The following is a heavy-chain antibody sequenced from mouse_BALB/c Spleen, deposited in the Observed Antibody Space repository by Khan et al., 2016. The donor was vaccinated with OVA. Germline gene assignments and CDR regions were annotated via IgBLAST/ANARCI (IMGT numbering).Heavy chain of an antibody. J-gene: IGHJ2*01. CDR2: IWAGGSS. D-gene: IGHD1-3*01. CDR1: GFSLTSYS. Sequence: QVQLQESGPGLVAPSQSLSITCTVSGFSLTSYSVHWVRQPPGKGLEWLGVIWAGGSSNYNSALMSRLSLRKDNPKSQVFLNMNRLHTDDTAMYSWDRLADIWGQGTTLTGSS. CDR3: DRLADI. V-gene: IGHV2-9*02.